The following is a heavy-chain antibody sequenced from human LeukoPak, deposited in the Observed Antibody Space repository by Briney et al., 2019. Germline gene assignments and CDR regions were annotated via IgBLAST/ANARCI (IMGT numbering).Heavy chain of an antibody. J-gene: IGHJ5*02. CDR3: ARQFIVGDFGWFDP. D-gene: IGHD1-26*01. CDR1: GYSFANYW. V-gene: IGHV5-51*01. CDR2: IYPADSLT. Sequence: GGSLKISCKGSGYSFANYWIGWVRQMPGKGLEWLGVIYPADSLTRYSPSFQGQVTISADKSISTAYLQWSSLKASGSAMYYCARQFIVGDFGWFDPWGQGTLVTVSS.